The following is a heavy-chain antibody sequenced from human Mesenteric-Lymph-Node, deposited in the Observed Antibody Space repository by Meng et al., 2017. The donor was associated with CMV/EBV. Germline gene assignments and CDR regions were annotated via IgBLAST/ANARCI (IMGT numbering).Heavy chain of an antibody. D-gene: IGHD6-19*01. CDR2: INPNSGGT. CDR3: ARARGGQWLVSFSDY. CDR1: GYTFTGYY. J-gene: IGHJ4*02. Sequence: SGYTFTGYYMHWVRQAPGQGLEWMGWINPNSGGTNYAQKFQGRVTMTRDTSISTAYMELSRLRSDDTAVYYCARARGGQWLVSFSDYWGQGTLVTVSS. V-gene: IGHV1-2*02.